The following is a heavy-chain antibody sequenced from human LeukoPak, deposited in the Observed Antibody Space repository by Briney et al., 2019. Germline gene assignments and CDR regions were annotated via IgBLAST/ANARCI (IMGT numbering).Heavy chain of an antibody. V-gene: IGHV3-21*01. Sequence: GGSLRLSCTASGFTFSSYSMNWVRQAPGKGLEWVSCIGSSSSSKYYAESVKGRFTISRDNAKNSLYLQMNSLRAEDTAVYYCARSKLTGYSSTPWGQGTLVTVSS. CDR2: IGSSSSSK. D-gene: IGHD6-13*01. CDR3: ARSKLTGYSSTP. CDR1: GFTFSSYS. J-gene: IGHJ4*02.